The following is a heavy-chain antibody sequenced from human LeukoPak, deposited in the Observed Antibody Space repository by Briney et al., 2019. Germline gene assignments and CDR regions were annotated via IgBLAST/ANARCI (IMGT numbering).Heavy chain of an antibody. CDR2: MNPNSGNT. Sequence: GAPVKVSCKASGYTFTSYDINWVRQATGQGLEWMGWMNPNSGNTGYAQKFQGRVTMTRNTSISTAYMELSSLRSEDTAVYYCARGVRTFKDTAMVYYFDYWGQGTLVTVSS. CDR1: GYTFTSYD. J-gene: IGHJ4*02. D-gene: IGHD5-18*01. V-gene: IGHV1-8*01. CDR3: ARGVRTFKDTAMVYYFDY.